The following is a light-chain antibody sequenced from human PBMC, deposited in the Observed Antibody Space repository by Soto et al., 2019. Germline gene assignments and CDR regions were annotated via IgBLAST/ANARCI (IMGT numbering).Light chain of an antibody. V-gene: IGLV2-14*01. Sequence: QLVLTQPASVSGSPGQSITISCTGTSSDVGGYNYVSWYQHHPGKAPKLVIYEVSNRPSGVSNRFSGSKSGNTASLTISGLQAEDEADYYCNSYTTSTTLVFGGGTKLTVL. CDR3: NSYTTSTTLV. CDR2: EVS. CDR1: SSDVGGYNY. J-gene: IGLJ2*01.